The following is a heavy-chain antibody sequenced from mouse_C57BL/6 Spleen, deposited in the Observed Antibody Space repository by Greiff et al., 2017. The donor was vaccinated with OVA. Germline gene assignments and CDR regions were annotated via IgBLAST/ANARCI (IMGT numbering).Heavy chain of an antibody. J-gene: IGHJ2*01. Sequence: VQLQQSGPELVKPGASVKISCKASGYAFSSSWMNWVKQRPGKGLEWIGRIYPGDGDTNYNGKFKGKATLTADKSSSTAYMQLSSLTSEDSAVYFCARGRITTVAYYFDYWGQGTTLTVSA. CDR3: ARGRITTVAYYFDY. V-gene: IGHV1-82*01. CDR1: GYAFSSSW. CDR2: IYPGDGDT. D-gene: IGHD1-1*01.